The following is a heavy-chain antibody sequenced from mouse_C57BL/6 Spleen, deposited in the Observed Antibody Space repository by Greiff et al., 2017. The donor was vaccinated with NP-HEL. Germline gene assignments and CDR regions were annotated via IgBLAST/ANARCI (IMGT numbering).Heavy chain of an antibody. D-gene: IGHD1-1*01. CDR3: ARQRDYYGSSYGNYFDY. V-gene: IGHV5-6*01. CDR1: GFTFSSYG. J-gene: IGHJ2*01. CDR2: ISSGGSYT. Sequence: EVKLMESGGDLVKPGGSLKLSCAASGFTFSSYGMSWVRQTPDKRLEWVATISSGGSYTYYPDSVKGRFTISRDNAKNTLYLQMSSLKSEDTAMYYCARQRDYYGSSYGNYFDYWGQGTTLTVSS.